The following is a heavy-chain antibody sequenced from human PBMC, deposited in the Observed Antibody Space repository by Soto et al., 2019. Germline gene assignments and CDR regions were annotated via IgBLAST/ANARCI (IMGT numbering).Heavy chain of an antibody. J-gene: IGHJ5*01. CDR3: ARGRYCLTGRCFPNWFDS. D-gene: IGHD2-15*01. Sequence: SETLSLTCSVSGDSISTVDYFWAWIRQPPGQALEYIGYIYKSATTYYNPSFESRVAISLDTSKSQFSLNVTSVTAADAAVYFCARGRYCLTGRCFPNWFDSWGQGTLVTVSS. V-gene: IGHV4-30-4*01. CDR2: IYKSATT. CDR1: GDSISTVDYF.